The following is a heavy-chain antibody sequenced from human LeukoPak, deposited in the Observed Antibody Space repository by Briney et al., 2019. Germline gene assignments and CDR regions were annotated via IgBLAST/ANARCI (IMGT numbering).Heavy chain of an antibody. V-gene: IGHV3-30*02. CDR3: ARGAGRYYDSSGYHIDF. Sequence: PGGSLRLSCAASGFTFSTYGMHWVRQAPGKGLEWVAFIRYDGSNNYYADSVKGRFTISRDNSKNTLYLQMNSLKTEDTAVYYCARGAGRYYDSSGYHIDFWGQGTLVTVSS. J-gene: IGHJ4*02. CDR2: IRYDGSNN. D-gene: IGHD3-22*01. CDR1: GFTFSTYG.